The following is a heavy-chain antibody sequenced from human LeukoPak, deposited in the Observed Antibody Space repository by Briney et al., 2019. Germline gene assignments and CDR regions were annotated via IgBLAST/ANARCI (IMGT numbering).Heavy chain of an antibody. J-gene: IGHJ6*03. CDR2: IRSKANSYAT. D-gene: IGHD4-17*01. V-gene: IGHV3-73*01. Sequence: GESLKISCAASGFTFSGSAMHWVRQASGKGLEWVGRIRSKANSYATAYAASVKGRFTISRDDSKNTAYLQMNSLKTEDTAVYYCTRETVTKSGTQNSYYYYYYMDVWGKGTTVTVSS. CDR1: GFTFSGSA. CDR3: TRETVTKSGTQNSYYYYYYMDV.